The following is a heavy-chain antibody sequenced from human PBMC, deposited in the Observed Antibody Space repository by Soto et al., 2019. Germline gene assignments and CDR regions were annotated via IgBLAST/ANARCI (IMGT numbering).Heavy chain of an antibody. J-gene: IGHJ6*02. CDR1: GGSFSGYY. CDR2: INHSGST. Sequence: SETLSLTCAVYGGSFSGYYWRWIRQRPGKGLEWIGGINHSGSTNYNPSLKSRVTISVDTSKNQFSLKLSSVTAADTAVYDCPVHGPVTGYYYYGMDVCGQGTT. D-gene: IGHD3-9*01. CDR3: PVHGPVTGYYYYGMDV. V-gene: IGHV4-34*01.